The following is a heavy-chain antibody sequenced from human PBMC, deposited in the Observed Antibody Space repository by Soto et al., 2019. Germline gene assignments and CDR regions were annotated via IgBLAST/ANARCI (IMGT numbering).Heavy chain of an antibody. Sequence: ASVKVSCKASGGTFSSYAISWVRQAPGQGLERMGGIIPIFGTANYAQKFQGRVTITADESTSTAYMELSSLRSEDTAVYYCARDGYYDFWSGPPWVWFDPWGQGTLVTVSS. CDR2: IIPIFGTA. J-gene: IGHJ5*02. V-gene: IGHV1-69*13. D-gene: IGHD3-3*01. CDR1: GGTFSSYA. CDR3: ARDGYYDFWSGPPWVWFDP.